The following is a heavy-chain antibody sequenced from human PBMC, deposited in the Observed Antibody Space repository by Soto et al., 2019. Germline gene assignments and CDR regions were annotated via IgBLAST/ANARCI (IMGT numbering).Heavy chain of an antibody. Sequence: SETLSLTCTVSGGSISSYYWSWIRQPAGKGLEWIGRIYTGGSTNYNPSLKSRVTMSVDTSKKQFSLKLSSVTAADTAVYYCARGGDLAYSGCDYHPFDHWGQGTLVTVSS. D-gene: IGHD1-26*01. CDR1: GGSISSYY. CDR3: ARGGDLAYSGCDYHPFDH. V-gene: IGHV4-4*07. J-gene: IGHJ4*02. CDR2: IYTGGST.